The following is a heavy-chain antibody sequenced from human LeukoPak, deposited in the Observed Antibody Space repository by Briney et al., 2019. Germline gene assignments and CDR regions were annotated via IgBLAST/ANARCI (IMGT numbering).Heavy chain of an antibody. D-gene: IGHD1-26*01. CDR2: INPSGGST. V-gene: IGHV1-46*01. CDR3: ARGGVGATTYVWLDP. Sequence: ASVKFSRKASGYTFTNYYIHWVRHAPGQGLECMGIINPSGGSTSYAQKFQDRVSMTRDMSTSTVHMELSSLRSQDTAVYYCARGGVGATTYVWLDPWGQGTLVTVSS. CDR1: GYTFTNYY. J-gene: IGHJ5*02.